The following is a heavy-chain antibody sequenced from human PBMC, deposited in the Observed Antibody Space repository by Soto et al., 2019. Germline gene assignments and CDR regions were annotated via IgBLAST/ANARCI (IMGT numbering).Heavy chain of an antibody. D-gene: IGHD3-22*01. CDR2: ISYDGSNK. J-gene: IGHJ4*02. CDR1: GFTFSSYA. V-gene: IGHV3-30-3*01. Sequence: GGSLRLSCAASGFTFSSYAMHWVRQAPGKGLEWVAVISYDGSNKYYADSVKGRFTISRDNSKNTLYLQMNSLRAEDTAVYYCARDLEPPSYYYDSSGYYDYWGQGTLVTVSS. CDR3: ARDLEPPSYYYDSSGYYDY.